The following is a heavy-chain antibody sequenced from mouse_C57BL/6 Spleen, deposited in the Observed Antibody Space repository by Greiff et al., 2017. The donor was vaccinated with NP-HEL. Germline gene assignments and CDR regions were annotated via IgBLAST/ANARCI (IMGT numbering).Heavy chain of an antibody. J-gene: IGHJ1*03. Sequence: QVQLKQPGAELVKPGASVKLSCKASGYTFTSYWMHWVKQRPGRGLEWIGRIDPNSGGTKYNEKFKSKATLTVDKPSSTAYMQLSSLTSEDSAVYYCAREDGNYEGYWYFDVWGTGTTVTVSS. CDR1: GYTFTSYW. CDR3: AREDGNYEGYWYFDV. V-gene: IGHV1-72*01. CDR2: IDPNSGGT. D-gene: IGHD2-1*01.